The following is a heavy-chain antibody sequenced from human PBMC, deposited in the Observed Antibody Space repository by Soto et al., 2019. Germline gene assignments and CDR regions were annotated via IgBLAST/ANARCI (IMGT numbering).Heavy chain of an antibody. Sequence: EVHLVESGGTLVQPGGSLRLSCAASGFTFNIYWMNWVRQAPGKGLEWLSGIKSDGTITSYADSVKGRFTISRDNARNTLSLQMDSLRAEDTAMYYCARLSGDHSAFFFYGMDAWGQGTTVTVSS. CDR2: IKSDGTIT. CDR1: GFTFNIYW. V-gene: IGHV3-74*01. J-gene: IGHJ6*02. CDR3: ARLSGDHSAFFFYGMDA. D-gene: IGHD2-21*01.